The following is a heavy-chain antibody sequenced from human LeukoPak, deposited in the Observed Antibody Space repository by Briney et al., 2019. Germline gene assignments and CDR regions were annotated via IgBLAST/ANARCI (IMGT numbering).Heavy chain of an antibody. CDR2: ISYDGSNK. J-gene: IGHJ6*02. Sequence: PGGSLRLSCAASGFTFSDYYMSWIRQAPGKGLEWVAVISYDGSNKYYADSVKGRFTTSRDNSKNTLYLQMNSLRAEDTAVYYCARGSYGHRLYYYYGMDVWGQGTTVTVSS. V-gene: IGHV3-30-3*01. D-gene: IGHD5-18*01. CDR1: GFTFSDYY. CDR3: ARGSYGHRLYYYYGMDV.